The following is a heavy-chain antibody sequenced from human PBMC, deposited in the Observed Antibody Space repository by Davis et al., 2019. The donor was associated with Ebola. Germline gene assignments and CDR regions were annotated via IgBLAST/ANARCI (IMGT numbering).Heavy chain of an antibody. Sequence: MPSETLSLTCAVYGGSFSGYYWSWIRQPPGKGLEWIGEINHSGSTNYNPALKSRVTISANKSKTQFHLNLRSLTPADTAIYYCARSVFYDSTGYYVHWYYDLWGRGTLVTVSS. CDR2: INHSGST. CDR1: GGSFSGYY. J-gene: IGHJ2*01. CDR3: ARSVFYDSTGYYVHWYYDL. D-gene: IGHD3-22*01. V-gene: IGHV4-34*01.